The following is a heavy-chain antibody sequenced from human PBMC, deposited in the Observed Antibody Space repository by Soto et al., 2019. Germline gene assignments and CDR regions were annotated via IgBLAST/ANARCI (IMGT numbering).Heavy chain of an antibody. V-gene: IGHV4-31*03. D-gene: IGHD1-26*01. CDR1: GGSISSGGYY. Sequence: SETLSLTCTVSGGSISSGGYYWSWIRQHPGKGLEWIGYIYYSGSTYYNPSLKSRVTISVDTSKNQFSLKLSSVTAADTAVYYCASSGSYDPRFDYWGQGTLVTVSS. CDR3: ASSGSYDPRFDY. CDR2: IYYSGST. J-gene: IGHJ4*02.